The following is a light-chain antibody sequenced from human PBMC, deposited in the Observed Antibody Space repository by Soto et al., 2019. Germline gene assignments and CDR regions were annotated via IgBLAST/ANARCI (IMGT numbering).Light chain of an antibody. Sequence: EIVLTQSPGTLSLSPGERATLSCRASQSVSSTYLAWYQQKPGQAPRLLIYAASRRATGIPDRFSGSGSGTDFTLTISTLEPEDFPVYYCQQYATSPYTFGQRPKLQLK. CDR3: QQYATSPYT. CDR2: AAS. V-gene: IGKV3-20*01. CDR1: QSVSSTY. J-gene: IGKJ2*01.